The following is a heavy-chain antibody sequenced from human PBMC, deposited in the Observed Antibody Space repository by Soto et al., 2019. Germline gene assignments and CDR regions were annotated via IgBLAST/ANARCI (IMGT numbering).Heavy chain of an antibody. V-gene: IGHV4-38-2*01. CDR1: GYSISSGYY. J-gene: IGHJ4*02. CDR2: IYHGGST. Sequence: PSETLSLTCAVSGYSISSGYYWGWLRQPPGKGLEWIGSIYHGGSTYYNPSLNSRVTMSVDTSKNQFSLKLTSVTAADTAVYYCAEGFYFDFWGQGTLVTVSS. CDR3: AEGFYFDF.